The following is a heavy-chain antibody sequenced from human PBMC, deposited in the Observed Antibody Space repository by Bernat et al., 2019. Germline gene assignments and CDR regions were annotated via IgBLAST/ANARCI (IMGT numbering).Heavy chain of an antibody. V-gene: IGHV3-30-3*01. CDR1: GFTFSSYA. Sequence: QVQLVESGGGVVQPGRSLRLSCAASGFTFSSYAMPWVRQAPGKGLEWVAVISYDGSKKCYADAVKGRFTISRDKSKRTLYLQMNSLRAEDTAVYYWARAPILTYGGYDHDDYWGQGTLVTVSS. D-gene: IGHD5-12*01. J-gene: IGHJ4*02. CDR3: ARAPILTYGGYDHDDY. CDR2: ISYDGSKK.